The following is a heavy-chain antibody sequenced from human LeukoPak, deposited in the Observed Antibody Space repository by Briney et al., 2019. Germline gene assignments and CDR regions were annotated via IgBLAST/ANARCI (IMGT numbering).Heavy chain of an antibody. CDR1: GFTFSSYW. CDR3: TKQPVAGHLYSYYYYMDV. D-gene: IGHD6-19*01. CDR2: INSDGSST. J-gene: IGHJ6*03. V-gene: IGHV3-74*01. Sequence: PGGSLRLSCAASGFTFSSYWMHWVRQAPGKGLVWVSRINSDGSSTSYADSVKGRFTISRDNAKNTLYLQMNSLRAEDTALYYCTKQPVAGHLYSYYYYMDVWGKGTTVTVSS.